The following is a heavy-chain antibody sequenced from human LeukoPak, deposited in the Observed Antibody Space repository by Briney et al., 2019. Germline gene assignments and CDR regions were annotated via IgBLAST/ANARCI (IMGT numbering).Heavy chain of an antibody. Sequence: PSETLSLTCTVSGGSISSGNFYWGWIRQPPGKGLEWIGNIFYTGNTYYNPSLKSRVTMSVDTSKNQFFLKMSSVTAADTAVYYCVRLRETLDYWGQGTLVTVSS. CDR3: VRLRETLDY. J-gene: IGHJ4*02. CDR2: IFYTGNT. D-gene: IGHD1-26*01. CDR1: GGSISSGNFY. V-gene: IGHV4-39*01.